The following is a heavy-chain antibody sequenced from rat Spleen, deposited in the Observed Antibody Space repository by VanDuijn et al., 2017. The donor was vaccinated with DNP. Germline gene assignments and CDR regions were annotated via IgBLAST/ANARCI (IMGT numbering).Heavy chain of an antibody. CDR2: ISTSGGST. J-gene: IGHJ4*01. CDR3: ARSNYGYAMDA. V-gene: IGHV5S13*01. D-gene: IGHD1-11*01. CDR1: GFSFSKYG. Sequence: EVQLVESGGGLVQPGRSLILSCAASGFSFSKYGMAWVRQAPTKGLEWVATISTSGGSTYYRDSVKGRFTISRDNAKSTLYLQMNSLRAEDTATYYCARSNYGYAMDAWGQGTSVTVSS.